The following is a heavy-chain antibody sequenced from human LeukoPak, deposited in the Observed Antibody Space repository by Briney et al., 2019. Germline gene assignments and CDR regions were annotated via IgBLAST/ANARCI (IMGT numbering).Heavy chain of an antibody. CDR3: ARVAEHGYSSGWFDAFDI. D-gene: IGHD6-19*01. CDR2: IFHTGST. CDR1: GYSISSGYY. J-gene: IGHJ3*02. Sequence: TSETLSLTCTVSGYSISSGYYWAWIRQPPGKGLEWIGSIFHTGSTYYNPSLKSRVTISVDTSKNQFSLKLSSVTAADTAVYYCARVAEHGYSSGWFDAFDIWGQGTMVTVSS. V-gene: IGHV4-38-2*02.